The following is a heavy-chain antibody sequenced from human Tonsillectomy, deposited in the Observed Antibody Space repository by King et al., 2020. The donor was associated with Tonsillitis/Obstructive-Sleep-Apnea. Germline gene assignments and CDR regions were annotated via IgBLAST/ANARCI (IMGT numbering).Heavy chain of an antibody. V-gene: IGHV1-69*12. J-gene: IGHJ3*02. CDR3: SLGYCSGGSCPKFDAFDI. CDR1: GGTFSSYA. D-gene: IGHD2-15*01. Sequence: VQLVQSGAEVKKPGSSVKVSCKASGGTFSSYAISWVRQAPGQGLEWMGGIIPIFGTANYAQKFQGRVTITADESTSTAYMELSSLRSEDTAVYYCSLGYCSGGSCPKFDAFDIWGQGTMVTVSS. CDR2: IIPIFGTA.